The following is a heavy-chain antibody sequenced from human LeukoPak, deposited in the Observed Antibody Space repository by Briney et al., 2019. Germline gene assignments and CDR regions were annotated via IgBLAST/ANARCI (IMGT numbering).Heavy chain of an antibody. CDR3: ASLYGDYGDY. CDR1: GFTFSSYA. D-gene: IGHD4-17*01. J-gene: IGHJ4*02. CDR2: ITGSGGSA. Sequence: GGSLRLSCAASGFTFSSYAMSWVRQAPGKGLEWVSGITGSGGSANYADSVKGRFTISRDNSRNTLYLQMNSLRAEDTAVYYCASLYGDYGDYWGQGALVTVSS. V-gene: IGHV3-23*01.